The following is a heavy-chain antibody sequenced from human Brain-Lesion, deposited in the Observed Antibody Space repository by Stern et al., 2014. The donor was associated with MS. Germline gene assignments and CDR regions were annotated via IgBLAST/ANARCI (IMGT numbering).Heavy chain of an antibody. CDR2: IYYSGTT. CDR3: AGEEDIRYCSGGSCTGNWFDP. V-gene: IGHV4-39*01. CDR1: GGSVSSTSYA. J-gene: IGHJ5*02. Sequence: QVQLQESGPGLVKPSETLSLTCTVAGGSVSSTSYAWAWIRQPPGKGLEWIGTIYYSGTTYYSPSLKSRLTLSLDTSQHQFSPQMGSVTAADTAVYYCAGEEDIRYCSGGSCTGNWFDPWGQGTLVTVSS. D-gene: IGHD2-15*01.